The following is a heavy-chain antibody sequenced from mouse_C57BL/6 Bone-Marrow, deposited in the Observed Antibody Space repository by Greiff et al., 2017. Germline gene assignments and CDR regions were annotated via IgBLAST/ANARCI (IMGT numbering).Heavy chain of an antibody. CDR2: IDPENGDT. Sequence: EVQLQESGAELVRPGASVKLSCTASGFNIKDDYMHWVKQRPEQGLEWIGWIDPENGDTEYASKFQGKATITADTSSNTAYLQLSSLTSEDTAVYYCTRYYDYAYRGQGTLVTVSA. V-gene: IGHV14-4*01. D-gene: IGHD2-4*01. J-gene: IGHJ3*01. CDR1: GFNIKDDY. CDR3: TRYYDYAY.